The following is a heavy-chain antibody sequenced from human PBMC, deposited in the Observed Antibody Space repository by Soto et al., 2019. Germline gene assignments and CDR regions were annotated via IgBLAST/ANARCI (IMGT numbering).Heavy chain of an antibody. V-gene: IGHV1-18*01. CDR1: GYTFTSYG. CDR3: ARDLEAHYYGSGSYYPSDY. J-gene: IGHJ4*02. CDR2: ISAYNGNT. Sequence: ASVKVSCKASGYTFTSYGISWVRQAPGQGLEWMGWISAYNGNTNYAQKLQGRVTMTTDTSTSTAYMELRSLRSDDTAVYYCARDLEAHYYGSGSYYPSDYSGQATLVTVSS. D-gene: IGHD3-10*01.